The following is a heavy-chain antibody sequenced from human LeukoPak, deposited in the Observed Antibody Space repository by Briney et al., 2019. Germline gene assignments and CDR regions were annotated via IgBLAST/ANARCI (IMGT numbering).Heavy chain of an antibody. Sequence: GGSLRLSCAASGFTFSIYAMNWVRQAPGKGLEWVSVIGGSADSADYADSVKGRLTISRDNSKNTLYLQMNSLRAEDTAVYYCAKDGIERVIMYYFDYWGQGTLVTVSS. V-gene: IGHV3-23*01. D-gene: IGHD3-10*01. J-gene: IGHJ4*02. CDR2: IGGSADSA. CDR1: GFTFSIYA. CDR3: AKDGIERVIMYYFDY.